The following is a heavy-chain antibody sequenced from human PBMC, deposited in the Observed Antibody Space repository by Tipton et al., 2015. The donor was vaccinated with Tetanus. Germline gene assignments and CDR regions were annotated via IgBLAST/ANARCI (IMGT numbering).Heavy chain of an antibody. Sequence: GLVKPSETLSLTCTVSGGSITDKKYYWGWIRQPPGKGLEWVSVIYSGGDTFYIDSVKGRFTVSRDTSKNTLYLQMNNLRAEDTAKYFCGRVDLWGFKGTYDIWGQGTMVTVSS. V-gene: IGHV3-53*01. CDR2: IYSGGDT. CDR1: GGSITDKKYY. D-gene: IGHD7-27*01. J-gene: IGHJ3*02. CDR3: GRVDLWGFKGTYDI.